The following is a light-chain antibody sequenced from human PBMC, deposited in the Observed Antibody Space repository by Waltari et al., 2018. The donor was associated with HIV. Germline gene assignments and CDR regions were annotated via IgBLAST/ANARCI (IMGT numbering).Light chain of an antibody. CDR3: QQRTNWPPYS. V-gene: IGKV3-11*01. CDR1: HSVGNY. CDR2: DAS. J-gene: IGKJ2*03. Sequence: EIVLTQSPATLSLSPGETATLSCRASHSVGNYLAWYQQKPGQAPRLLIYDASNMATGIPVRFSVSWSGTDFTLTISSLEPEDFAVYYCQQRTNWPPYSFGQGTKLEIK.